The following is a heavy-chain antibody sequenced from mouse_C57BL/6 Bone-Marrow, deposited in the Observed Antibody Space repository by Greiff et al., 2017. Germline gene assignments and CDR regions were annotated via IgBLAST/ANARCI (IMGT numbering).Heavy chain of an antibody. Sequence: VHLVESGAELARPGASVKMSCKASGYTFTSYTMHWVKQRPGQGLEWIGYINPSRGYPKYNQNFKDKATLAADKSSSTAYMQLSSLTSEDSAVYYCARGGVTGTYYARDDWGKGTSVTVSS. CDR3: ARGGVTGTYYARDD. CDR2: INPSRGYP. V-gene: IGHV1-4*01. CDR1: GYTFTSYT. J-gene: IGHJ4*01. D-gene: IGHD4-1*01.